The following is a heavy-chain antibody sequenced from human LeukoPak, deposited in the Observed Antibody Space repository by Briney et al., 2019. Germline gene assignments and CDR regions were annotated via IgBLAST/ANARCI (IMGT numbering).Heavy chain of an antibody. D-gene: IGHD3-22*01. V-gene: IGHV4-39*07. J-gene: IGHJ6*03. CDR1: GASISSTSYY. CDR3: ARGRYDSSGYLGGYYYYYMDV. Sequence: SETLSLTCTVSGASISSTSYYWGWIRQPPGKGLEWIGSTYYRGTTYYNPSLKSRVTISVDTSKNQFSLQLSSVTAADTAVYYCARGRYDSSGYLGGYYYYYMDVWGKGTTVTVSS. CDR2: TYYRGTT.